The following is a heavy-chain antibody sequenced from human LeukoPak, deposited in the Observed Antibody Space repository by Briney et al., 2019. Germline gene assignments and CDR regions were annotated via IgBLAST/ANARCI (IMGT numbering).Heavy chain of an antibody. D-gene: IGHD5-18*01. CDR3: ARTTEGGYSYGYFYYYYMDV. CDR2: IYYSGST. Sequence: SETLSLTCTVSGGSISSSSYYWGWIRQPPGKGLEWIGSIYYSGSTYYNPSLKSRVTISVDTSRNQFSLKLRSVTAADTAVYYCARTTEGGYSYGYFYYYYMDVWGKGTTVTISS. CDR1: GGSISSSSYY. J-gene: IGHJ6*03. V-gene: IGHV4-39*07.